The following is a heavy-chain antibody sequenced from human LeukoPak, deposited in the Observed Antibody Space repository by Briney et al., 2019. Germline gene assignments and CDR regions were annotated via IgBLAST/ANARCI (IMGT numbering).Heavy chain of an antibody. V-gene: IGHV3-11*01. CDR3: VRVARYNWNYGVIDY. CDR1: GFSFSDYY. CDR2: ISSSGSII. J-gene: IGHJ4*02. Sequence: GGSLRLSCAASGFSFSDYYMSWIRQAPGTGPEWVSYISSSGSIIYYADSVKGRFTISRDNAKNSLHLQMHSLRTEDTALYYCVRVARYNWNYGVIDYWGQGTLVTVSS. D-gene: IGHD1-7*01.